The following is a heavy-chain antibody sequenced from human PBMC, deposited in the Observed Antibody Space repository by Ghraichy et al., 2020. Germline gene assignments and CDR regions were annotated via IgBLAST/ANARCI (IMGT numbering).Heavy chain of an antibody. D-gene: IGHD2-8*02. V-gene: IGHV3-43*01. Sequence: GGSLRLSCAASGFTFHAFTIHWVRQAPGKGLEWVSLIDRDGRTYYADSVQGRFPISSDNRKNSLYLQVNYMRIDDTALYYCAKEAFGVVLAFNVWGQGTVVTVSS. CDR1: GFTFHAFT. J-gene: IGHJ3*01. CDR2: IDRDGRT. CDR3: AKEAFGVVLAFNV.